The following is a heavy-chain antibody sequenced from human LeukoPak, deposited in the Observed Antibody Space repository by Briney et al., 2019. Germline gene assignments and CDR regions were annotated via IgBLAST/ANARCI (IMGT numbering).Heavy chain of an antibody. CDR2: IKQDGSEK. CDR3: ARDELIVPAAIQPYYYYYMDV. CDR1: GFTFSSYW. Sequence: GGSLRLSCAASGFTFSSYWMSWVRQAPGKGLERVANIKQDGSEKYYVDSVKGRFTISRDNAKNSLYLQMNSLRAEDTAVYYCARDELIVPAAIQPYYYYYMDVWGKGTTVTVSS. J-gene: IGHJ6*03. D-gene: IGHD2-2*02. V-gene: IGHV3-7*01.